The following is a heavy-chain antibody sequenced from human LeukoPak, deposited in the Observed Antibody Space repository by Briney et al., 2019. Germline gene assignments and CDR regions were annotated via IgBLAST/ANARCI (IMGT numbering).Heavy chain of an antibody. CDR1: GFTFSSYS. V-gene: IGHV3-48*01. D-gene: IGHD6-19*01. J-gene: IGHJ4*02. CDR3: ASPYYSSGWYGGY. Sequence: GGSLRLSCAASGFTFSSYSMSWVRQAPGKGLEWVSYISSSSSTIYYADSVKGRFTISRDNAKNSQYLQMNSLRAEDTAVYYCASPYYSSGWYGGYWGQGTLVTVSS. CDR2: ISSSSSTI.